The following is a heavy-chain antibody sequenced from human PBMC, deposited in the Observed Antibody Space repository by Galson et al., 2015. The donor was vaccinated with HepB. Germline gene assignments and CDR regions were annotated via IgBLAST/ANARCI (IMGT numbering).Heavy chain of an antibody. J-gene: IGHJ3*02. D-gene: IGHD2-15*01. Sequence: ETLSLTCTVSGGSISSYYRNWIRQPPGKGLEWMGYLHYSGTTSYNPSLKSRVPISADTSKNQFSLKLSSVTAADTAVYYCARPSLKYCSGDSCYPDAFDIWGQGTMVTVSS. CDR1: GGSISSYY. V-gene: IGHV4-59*08. CDR3: ARPSLKYCSGDSCYPDAFDI. CDR2: LHYSGTT.